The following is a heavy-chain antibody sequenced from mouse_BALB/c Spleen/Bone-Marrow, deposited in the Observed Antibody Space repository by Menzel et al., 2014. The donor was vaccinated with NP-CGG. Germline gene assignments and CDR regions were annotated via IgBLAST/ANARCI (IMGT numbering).Heavy chain of an antibody. Sequence: VQLQQSGAELMKPGASVKISCKATGYTFSNYWIEWIKQRPGQGLEWIGEILPGSGSSNYNEKLKGKATFTADTSSNTAYMQLSSLTSEDSAVYYCARTADGYYYAMDYWGQGTSVTVSS. D-gene: IGHD2-3*01. CDR2: ILPGSGSS. J-gene: IGHJ4*01. V-gene: IGHV1-9*01. CDR1: GYTFSNYW. CDR3: ARTADGYYYAMDY.